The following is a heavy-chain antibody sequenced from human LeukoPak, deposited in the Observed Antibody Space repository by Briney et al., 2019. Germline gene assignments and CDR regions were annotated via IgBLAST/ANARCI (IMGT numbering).Heavy chain of an antibody. D-gene: IGHD3-9*01. CDR1: GGSFSCYY. CDR3: ARRPIYDILTGYFNYYYYGMDV. V-gene: IGHV4-34*01. CDR2: INHSGST. J-gene: IGHJ6*02. Sequence: SETLSLTFSVYGGSFSCYYWNWIRQPPGKGLEWIGEINHSGSTNYNPSLKSRVTISVDTSKNQFSLKLSSVTAADTAVYYCARRPIYDILTGYFNYYYYGMDVWGQGTTVTVSS.